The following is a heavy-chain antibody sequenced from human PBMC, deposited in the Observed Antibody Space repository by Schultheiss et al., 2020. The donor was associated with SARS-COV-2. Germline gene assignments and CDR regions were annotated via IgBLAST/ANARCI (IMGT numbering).Heavy chain of an antibody. D-gene: IGHD1-26*01. CDR2: ISGSGGST. CDR3: ARSGGVGAIGYFDY. V-gene: IGHV3-21*01. J-gene: IGHJ4*02. CDR1: GFTVSSNY. Sequence: GGSLRLSCAASGFTVSSNYMSWVRQAPGKGLEWVSAISGSGGSTYYADSVKGRFTISRDNAKNSLYLQMNSLRAEDTAVYYCARSGGVGAIGYFDYWGQGTLVTVSS.